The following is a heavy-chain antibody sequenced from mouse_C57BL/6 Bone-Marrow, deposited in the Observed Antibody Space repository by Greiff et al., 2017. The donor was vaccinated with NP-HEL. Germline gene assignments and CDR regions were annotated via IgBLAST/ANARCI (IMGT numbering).Heavy chain of an antibody. J-gene: IGHJ2*01. D-gene: IGHD2-3*01. V-gene: IGHV5-4*01. CDR1: GFTFSSYA. CDR2: ISDGGSYT. CDR3: ARLAYDGYFY. Sequence: EVQLQESGGGLVKPGGSLKLSCAASGFTFSSYAMSWVRQTPEKRLEWVATISDGGSYTYYPDNVQGRFTISRDNAKNNLYLQMSHLKSEDTAMYYCARLAYDGYFYWGQGTTLTVSS.